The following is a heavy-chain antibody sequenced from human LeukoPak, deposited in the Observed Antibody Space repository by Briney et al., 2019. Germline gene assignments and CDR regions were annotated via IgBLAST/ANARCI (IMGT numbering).Heavy chain of an antibody. CDR1: GFTFSSYG. D-gene: IGHD1-26*01. CDR2: IRYDGSNK. CDR3: SRDHTGSRDY. Sequence: GGSLRLSCAASGFTFSSYGMHWVRQAPGKGLEWVAFIRYDGSNKYYADSVKGRFTISRDNSKNTLYLQMNSLRAEDTAVYFCSRDHTGSRDYWGQGTLVTVSS. V-gene: IGHV3-30*02. J-gene: IGHJ4*02.